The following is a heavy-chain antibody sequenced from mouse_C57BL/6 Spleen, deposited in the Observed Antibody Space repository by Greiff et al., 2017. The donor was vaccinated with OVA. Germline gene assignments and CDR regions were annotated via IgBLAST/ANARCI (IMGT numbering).Heavy chain of an antibody. J-gene: IGHJ4*01. CDR3: ARSGSSGYPYAMDY. V-gene: IGHV1-76*01. CDR1: GYTFTDYY. CDR2: IYPGSGNT. Sequence: VQLQQSGAELVRPGASVKLSCKASGYTFTDYYINWVKQRPGQGLEWIARIYPGSGNTYYTEKFKGKATLTAEKSSSTAYMQLSSLTSEDSAVYFCARSGSSGYPYAMDYWGQGTSVTVSS. D-gene: IGHD3-2*02.